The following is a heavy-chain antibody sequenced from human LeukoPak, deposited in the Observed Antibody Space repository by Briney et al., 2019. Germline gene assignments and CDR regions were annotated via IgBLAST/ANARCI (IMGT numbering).Heavy chain of an antibody. CDR3: ARGGGSSSYYYYMDV. CDR1: GGSISSYY. J-gene: IGHJ6*03. V-gene: IGHV4-59*12. CDR2: IYYSGST. Sequence: SETLSLTCTVSGGSISSYYWSWIRQPPGKGLEWIGYIYYSGSTNYNPSLKSRVTKSVDTSKNQFSLKLSSVTAADTAVYYCARGGGSSSYYYYMDVWGKGTTVTVSS. D-gene: IGHD6-6*01.